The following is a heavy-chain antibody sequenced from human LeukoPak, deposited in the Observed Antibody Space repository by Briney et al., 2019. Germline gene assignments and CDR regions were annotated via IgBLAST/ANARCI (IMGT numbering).Heavy chain of an antibody. CDR3: ARGPLAGSYLFDP. CDR1: GFTFSDYY. J-gene: IGHJ5*02. V-gene: IGHV3-11*01. CDR2: ISSSGSTI. D-gene: IGHD3-10*01. Sequence: PGGSLRLSCAASGFTFSDYYMSWIRQAPGKGLERVSYISSSGSTIYYADSVKGRFTISRDNAKNSLYLQMNSLRAEDTAVYYCARGPLAGSYLFDPWGQGTLVTVSS.